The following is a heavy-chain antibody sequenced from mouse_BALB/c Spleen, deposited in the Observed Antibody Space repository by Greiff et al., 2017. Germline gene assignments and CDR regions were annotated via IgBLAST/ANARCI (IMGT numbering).Heavy chain of an antibody. CDR3: ARPGLRRDWYFDV. D-gene: IGHD2-4*01. CDR1: GFNIKDTY. V-gene: IGHV14-3*02. CDR2: IDPANGNT. J-gene: IGHJ1*01. Sequence: VQLQQSGAELVKPGASVKLSCTASGFNIKDTYMHWVKQRPEQGLEWIGRIDPANGNTKYDPKFQGKANITADTSSNTAYLQLSSLTAEDTAVYYCARPGLRRDWYFDVWGAGTTVTVSS.